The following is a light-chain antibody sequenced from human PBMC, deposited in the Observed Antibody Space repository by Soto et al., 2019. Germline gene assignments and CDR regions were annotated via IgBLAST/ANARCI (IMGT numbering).Light chain of an antibody. V-gene: IGKV1-5*03. CDR2: EAA. J-gene: IGKJ1*01. CDR3: QQSNKYPWT. Sequence: DIQMTQSPSTLSASVGDRVTITCRASQYIHNYLAWYQQKPGEAPKLLIYEAANLESGVPSRCSGSGTGTEFTLTISSLQPDDFATYYCQQSNKYPWTCGEGTRVEI. CDR1: QYIHNY.